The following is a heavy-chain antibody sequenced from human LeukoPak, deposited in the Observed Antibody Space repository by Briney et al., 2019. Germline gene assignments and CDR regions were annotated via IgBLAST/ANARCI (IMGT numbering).Heavy chain of an antibody. CDR2: NRWYSGSI. CDR3: AKDRTTMVRGVALDY. V-gene: IGHV3-9*01. D-gene: IGHD3-10*01. Sequence: GGSLTLSCGASRFTFDDYAMQWARQARGRGLEWVSGNRWYSGSIGYADSVKGRFTISRDNAKNSLYLQMNSLRAEDTALYYCAKDRTTMVRGVALDYWGQGTLVTASS. J-gene: IGHJ4*02. CDR1: RFTFDDYA.